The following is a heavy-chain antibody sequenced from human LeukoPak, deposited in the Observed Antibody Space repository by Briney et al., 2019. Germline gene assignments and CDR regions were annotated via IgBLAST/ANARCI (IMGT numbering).Heavy chain of an antibody. CDR3: ARVPKSRYCSGGSCYYYGMDV. CDR2: IKQDGSEK. CDR1: GFTFSTYW. D-gene: IGHD2-15*01. V-gene: IGHV3-7*02. J-gene: IGHJ6*02. Sequence: GGSLRLSCVASGFTFSTYWMSWVRQAPGKGLECVANIKQDGSEKYYVDSVKGRFTISRDNSKNTLYLQMNSLRAEDTAVYYCARVPKSRYCSGGSCYYYGMDVWGQGTTVTVSS.